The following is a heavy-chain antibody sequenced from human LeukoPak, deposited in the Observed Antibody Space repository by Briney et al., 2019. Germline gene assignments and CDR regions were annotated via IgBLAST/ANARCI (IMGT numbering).Heavy chain of an antibody. J-gene: IGHJ4*02. V-gene: IGHV4-39*07. CDR1: GGSISSTSYY. CDR3: ARGEYSYGNFDS. D-gene: IGHD5-18*01. CDR2: IYYSGTT. Sequence: SETLSLTCTVSGGSISSTSYYWVWIRQPPGKGLEWIGSIYYSGTTYYNPSLKSRVTISVDTSKNQFSLKLSSVTAADTAVYYCARGEYSYGNFDSWGQGSLVTVFS.